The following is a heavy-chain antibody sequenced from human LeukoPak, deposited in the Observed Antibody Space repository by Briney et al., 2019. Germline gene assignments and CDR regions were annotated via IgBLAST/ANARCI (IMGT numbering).Heavy chain of an antibody. CDR1: GGSFSGYY. CDR2: INHSGST. J-gene: IGHJ4*02. V-gene: IGHV4-34*01. CDR3: ARGGGDIVVVPAAAKNNNFDY. Sequence: PSETLSLTCAVYGGSFSGYYWSWIRQPPGKGLEWIGEINHSGSTNYNPSLKSRVTISVDTPKNQFSLKLSSVTAADTAVYYCARGGGDIVVVPAAAKNNNFDYWGQGTLVTVSS. D-gene: IGHD2-2*01.